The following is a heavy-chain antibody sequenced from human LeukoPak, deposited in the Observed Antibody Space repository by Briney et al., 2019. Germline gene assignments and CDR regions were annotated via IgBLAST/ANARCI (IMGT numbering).Heavy chain of an antibody. D-gene: IGHD3-10*01. CDR1: GYTFTSYY. CDR3: ARDPGTMVRDNWFDP. J-gene: IGHJ5*02. Sequence: ASVEVSCKASGYTFTSYYMHWVRQAPGQGLEWMGIINPSGGSTSYAQKFQGRVTMTRDTSTSTVYMELSSLRSEDTAVYYCARDPGTMVRDNWFDPWGQGTLVTVSS. CDR2: INPSGGST. V-gene: IGHV1-46*01.